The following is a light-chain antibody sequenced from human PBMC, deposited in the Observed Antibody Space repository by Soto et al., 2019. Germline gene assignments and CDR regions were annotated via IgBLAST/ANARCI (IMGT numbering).Light chain of an antibody. CDR1: QSVSSN. Sequence: EVVMTQSPATLSVSPGERATLSCCASQSVSSNLAWYQKKPGQAPRLLISGASTGATGIPARFSGSGSGTEFTLTISSLQSEDFAVYYCHQYNHWLTWTFGQGTKVDIK. J-gene: IGKJ1*01. CDR3: HQYNHWLTWT. V-gene: IGKV3-15*01. CDR2: GAS.